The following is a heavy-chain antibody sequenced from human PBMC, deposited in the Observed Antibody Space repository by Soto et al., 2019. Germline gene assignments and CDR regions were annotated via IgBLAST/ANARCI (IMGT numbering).Heavy chain of an antibody. D-gene: IGHD3-16*01. CDR1: GFNFTNHV. CDR3: TKPVGDTKLEDY. CDR2: ISNSDDVG. Sequence: EVQVLESGGALVYPTGSLRLSCSASGFNFTNHVITWVRQAPGKGLEWVSSISNSDDVGFYADSVRGRFIVSRDISTNSVFLQMNFLRVEDTAIYYCTKPVGDTKLEDYWGQGTLVTVSS. V-gene: IGHV3-23*01. J-gene: IGHJ4*02.